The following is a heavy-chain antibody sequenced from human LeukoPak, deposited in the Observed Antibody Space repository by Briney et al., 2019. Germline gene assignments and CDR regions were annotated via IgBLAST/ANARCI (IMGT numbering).Heavy chain of an antibody. CDR2: IYTSGST. Sequence: SQTLSLTCTVSGNSISSVDNYWGWIRQPAGKGLEWIGRIYTSGSTNYNPSLKSRPTISMDTSKNQFSLKLSSVTAADTAVYYCARVASYGLHPYFDYWGQGTLVTVSS. CDR3: ARVASYGLHPYFDY. D-gene: IGHD5-18*01. CDR1: GNSISSVDNY. V-gene: IGHV4-61*02. J-gene: IGHJ4*02.